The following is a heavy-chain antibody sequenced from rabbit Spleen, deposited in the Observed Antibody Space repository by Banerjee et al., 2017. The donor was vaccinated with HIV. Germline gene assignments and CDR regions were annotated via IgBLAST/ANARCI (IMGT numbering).Heavy chain of an antibody. CDR1: GFSFSSNW. J-gene: IGHJ6*01. Sequence: LEESGGGLVKPGGTLTLTCTVSGFSFSSNWICWVRQAPGKGLEWIACIDTSDGDTDYASWPKGRFTISKTSSTTVTLQMTRLTAADTATYFCARDTSSSFSSYGMDLWGQGTLVTVS. CDR2: IDTSDGDT. CDR3: ARDTSSSFSSYGMDL. D-gene: IGHD1-1*01. V-gene: IGHV1S45*01.